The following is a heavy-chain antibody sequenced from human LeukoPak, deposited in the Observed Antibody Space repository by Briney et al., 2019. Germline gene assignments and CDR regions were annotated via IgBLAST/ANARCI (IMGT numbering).Heavy chain of an antibody. CDR1: GGSIRSYY. D-gene: IGHD1-26*01. V-gene: IGHV4-4*07. CDR3: ARDSGSYYRAEYFQH. Sequence: SETLSLTCTVSGGSIRSYYWSWIRQPAGKGLEWIGRIYTSGSTNYNPSLKSRVTMSVDTSKNQFSLKLSSVTAADTAVYYCARDSGSYYRAEYFQHWGQGTLVTVSS. J-gene: IGHJ1*01. CDR2: IYTSGST.